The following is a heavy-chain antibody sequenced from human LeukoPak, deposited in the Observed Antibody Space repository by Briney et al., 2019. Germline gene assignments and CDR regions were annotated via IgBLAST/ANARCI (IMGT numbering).Heavy chain of an antibody. CDR3: ARADTSGWYYFDY. V-gene: IGHV3-21*01. Sequence: PGGSQRLSCAASGFTFSSYTMNWVRQAPGKGLEWVSSITSGSSYIYCADSVKGRFTISRDNAKNSLYLQMNSLRAEDTAVYYCARADTSGWYYFDYWGQGTLVTVSS. CDR1: GFTFSSYT. CDR2: ITSGSSYI. D-gene: IGHD6-19*01. J-gene: IGHJ4*02.